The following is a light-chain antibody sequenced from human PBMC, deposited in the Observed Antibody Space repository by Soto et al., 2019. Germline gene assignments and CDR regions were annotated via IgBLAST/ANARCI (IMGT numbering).Light chain of an antibody. J-gene: IGKJ1*01. CDR2: GAS. CDR3: QQYGNSPQT. CDR1: QSVSSN. Sequence: EIVMTQSPATLSVSPGERATLSCRASQSVSSNLAWYQQKPGQAPRLLIYGASSRATGIPNRFSGSGSGTDFTLTISRLEPEDFAVYYCQQYGNSPQTLGQGTKVDIK. V-gene: IGKV3-20*01.